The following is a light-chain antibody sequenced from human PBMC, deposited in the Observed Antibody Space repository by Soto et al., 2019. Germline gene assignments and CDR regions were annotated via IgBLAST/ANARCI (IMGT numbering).Light chain of an antibody. CDR2: TNT. Sequence: QSALTQPPSASGTPGQRVTISCSGSSSNVGGNPVNWYQHVPTTAPKLLIYTNTQRPSGVPDRFSGSKPGTSASLAISGLQSEDEADYYCASWDDSLNGPVFGTGTKVTVL. J-gene: IGLJ1*01. CDR3: ASWDDSLNGPV. V-gene: IGLV1-44*01. CDR1: SSNVGGNP.